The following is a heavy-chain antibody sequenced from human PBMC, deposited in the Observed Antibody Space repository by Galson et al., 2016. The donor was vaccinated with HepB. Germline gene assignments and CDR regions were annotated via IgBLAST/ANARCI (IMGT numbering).Heavy chain of an antibody. CDR3: ARVWAYCGGDCQSSGFSP. J-gene: IGHJ5*02. CDR1: GFTFSSYW. Sequence: SLRLSCAASGFTFSSYWMHWVRQVPGKRPVWVSLINSDGSNTSYADSVKGRFTISRDNAKKTLYLQMSSLGTEDTAVYYCARVWAYCGGDCQSSGFSPWGQGTLVTVSS. CDR2: INSDGSNT. V-gene: IGHV3-74*01. D-gene: IGHD2-21*02.